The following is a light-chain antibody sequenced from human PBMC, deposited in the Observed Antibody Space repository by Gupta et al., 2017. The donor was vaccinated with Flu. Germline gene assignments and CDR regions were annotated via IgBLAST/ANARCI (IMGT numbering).Light chain of an antibody. J-gene: IGKJ5*01. CDR1: QTIRRN. CDR2: GAS. CDR3: QQYGRFLSIT. V-gene: IGKV3-20*01. Sequence: IGFTQSSGTLAFAPGERATFSCRASQTIRRNLAWYQQKLAQPPSLLIYGASTRTTGIPDRFSGSGSGTDFTLPISSLEHEDFAVYYCQQYGRFLSITFGQGTRLEIK.